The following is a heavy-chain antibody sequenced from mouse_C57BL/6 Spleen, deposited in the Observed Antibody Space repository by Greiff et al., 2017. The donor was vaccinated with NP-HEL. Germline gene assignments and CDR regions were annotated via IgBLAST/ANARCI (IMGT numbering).Heavy chain of an antibody. J-gene: IGHJ3*01. CDR3: ARSRGTYYSFAY. V-gene: IGHV1-54*01. D-gene: IGHD2-12*01. CDR2: INPGSGGT. Sequence: QVHVKQSGAELVRPGTSVKVSCKASGYAFTNYLIEWVKQRPGQGLEWIGVINPGSGGTNYNEKFKGKATLTADKSSSTAYMQLSSLTSEDSAVYFCARSRGTYYSFAYWGQGTLVTVSA. CDR1: GYAFTNYL.